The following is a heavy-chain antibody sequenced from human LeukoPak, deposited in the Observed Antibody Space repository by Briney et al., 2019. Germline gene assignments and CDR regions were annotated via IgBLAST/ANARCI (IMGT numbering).Heavy chain of an antibody. Sequence: ASVKVSCKASGYTFTGYYMHWVRQAPGQGLEWMGWINPNSGGTNYAQKFQGGVTMTRDTSISTAYMELSRLRSDDTAVYYCAREGGYSGYDYPFDYWGQGTLVTVSS. D-gene: IGHD5-12*01. CDR1: GYTFTGYY. J-gene: IGHJ4*02. V-gene: IGHV1-2*02. CDR3: AREGGYSGYDYPFDY. CDR2: INPNSGGT.